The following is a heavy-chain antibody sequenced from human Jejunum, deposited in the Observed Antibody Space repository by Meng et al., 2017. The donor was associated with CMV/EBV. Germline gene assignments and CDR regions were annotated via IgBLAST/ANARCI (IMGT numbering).Heavy chain of an antibody. Sequence: GSITSSSHFWGWVRQSPGKGLEWIATINDSGNRYYNPSLWGRLTISVDTSRKFFSLKVDSVTAADTAVYHCARGCYDNSCHRGSFDYWGQGALVTVSS. CDR1: GSITSSSHF. CDR2: INDSGNR. J-gene: IGHJ4*02. CDR3: ARGCYDNSCHRGSFDY. V-gene: IGHV4-39*07. D-gene: IGHD2-2*02.